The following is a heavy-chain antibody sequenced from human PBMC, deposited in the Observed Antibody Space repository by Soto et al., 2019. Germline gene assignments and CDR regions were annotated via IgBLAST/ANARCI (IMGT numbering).Heavy chain of an antibody. CDR3: TRDPDEDCSGGSCYSWHY. J-gene: IGHJ4*02. V-gene: IGHV3-49*03. CDR2: IRSKAYGGTT. CDR1: GFTFGDYA. Sequence: GGSLRLSCTASGFTFGDYAMSWFRQAPGKGLEWVGFIRSKAYGGTTEYAASVKGRFTISRDDSKSIAYLQMNSLKTEDTAVYYCTRDPDEDCSGGSCYSWHYWGQGTLVTVSS. D-gene: IGHD2-15*01.